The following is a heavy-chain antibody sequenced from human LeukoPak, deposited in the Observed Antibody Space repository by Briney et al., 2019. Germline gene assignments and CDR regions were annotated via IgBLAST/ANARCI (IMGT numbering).Heavy chain of an antibody. CDR3: ARGNYCSSTSCSLVSWFDP. Sequence: GGSLGLSCAASGFTFSNHAMPWVRQAPGKGLEYVSAVSANGGTTYYANSVKGRFTISRDNSKNTLYLQMGSLRAEDMAVYHCARGNYCSSTSCSLVSWFDPWGQGTLVTVSS. J-gene: IGHJ5*02. CDR2: VSANGGTT. D-gene: IGHD2-2*01. CDR1: GFTFSNHA. V-gene: IGHV3-64*01.